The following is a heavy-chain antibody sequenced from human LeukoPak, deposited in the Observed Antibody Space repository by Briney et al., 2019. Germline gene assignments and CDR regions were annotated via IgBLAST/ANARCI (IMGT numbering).Heavy chain of an antibody. CDR2: IKSKTDGGTT. J-gene: IGHJ4*02. CDR1: GLPFRYAW. Sequence: GGSLRLLCGASGLPFRYAWMRWLRQAPGKGLECVGRIKSKTDGGTTDYAAPVKGRFIISRDGSKNTLYLQMNSLKTEDTAMYYCAAYDSSGYYGDYFDYWGQGTLVTVSS. CDR3: AAYDSSGYYGDYFDY. V-gene: IGHV3-15*01. D-gene: IGHD3-22*01.